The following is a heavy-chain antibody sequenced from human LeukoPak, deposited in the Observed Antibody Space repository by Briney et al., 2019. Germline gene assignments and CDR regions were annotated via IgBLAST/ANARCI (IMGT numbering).Heavy chain of an antibody. CDR3: VRDNPRCCGVVPANIDDY. D-gene: IGHD2-15*01. Sequence: GGSLRLSCAASGFTFSSYAMHWVRQAPGKGLEWVAVISYDGSNKYYADSVKGRFTISRDNAKNSLYLQMNSLRAEDTAVYYCVRDNPRCCGVVPANIDDYWGQGTLVTVSS. J-gene: IGHJ4*02. CDR2: ISYDGSNK. CDR1: GFTFSSYA. V-gene: IGHV3-30*14.